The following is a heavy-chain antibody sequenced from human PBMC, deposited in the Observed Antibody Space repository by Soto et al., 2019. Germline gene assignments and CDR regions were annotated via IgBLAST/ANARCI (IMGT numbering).Heavy chain of an antibody. Sequence: SGPTLVNPTQTLTLTYTLSGFSLTTSGVGVGWIRQPPGKALEWLAVIYWDDDKRYSPSLKSRLTITKDTSKNQVVLTMTNVDPVDTGTYYCAHHADSSAWPPFEYWGQGTLVTVSS. CDR3: AHHADSSAWPPFEY. V-gene: IGHV2-5*02. D-gene: IGHD6-19*01. J-gene: IGHJ4*02. CDR2: IYWDDDK. CDR1: GFSLTTSGVG.